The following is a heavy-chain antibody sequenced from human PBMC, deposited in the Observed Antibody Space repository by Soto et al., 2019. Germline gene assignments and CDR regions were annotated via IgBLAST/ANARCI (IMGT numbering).Heavy chain of an antibody. CDR2: ISAYNGNT. V-gene: IGHV1-18*01. D-gene: IGHD5-12*01. CDR3: ARVGYSGYEYYYYYGMDV. Sequence: QVQLVQSGAEVKKPGASVKVSCKASGYTFTSYGISWVRQDPGQGLEWIGWISAYNGNTNYAQKLQGRVTMTTDTSTSTSYMELRSLRSDDTAVYYCARVGYSGYEYYYYYGMDVWGQGTTVTVSS. CDR1: GYTFTSYG. J-gene: IGHJ6*02.